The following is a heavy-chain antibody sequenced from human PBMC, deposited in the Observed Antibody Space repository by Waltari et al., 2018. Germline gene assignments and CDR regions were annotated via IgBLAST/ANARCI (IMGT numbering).Heavy chain of an antibody. Sequence: VHLLESGGGLVQSGGSLRLSCAASGFPFRRYALNWIRQAPGKGVEWVSVISGSGGSTDYADSVKGRFTISRDNSKNTLYLQMNNLRVEDTAVYYCASSLYGDYTQIWGRVFDYWGQGTLVTVSS. J-gene: IGHJ4*02. CDR2: ISGSGGST. V-gene: IGHV3-23*01. CDR1: GFPFRRYA. CDR3: ASSLYGDYTQIWGRVFDY. D-gene: IGHD4-17*01.